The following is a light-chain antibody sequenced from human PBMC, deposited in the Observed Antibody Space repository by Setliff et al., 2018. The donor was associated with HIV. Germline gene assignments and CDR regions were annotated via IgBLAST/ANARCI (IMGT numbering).Light chain of an antibody. CDR2: DVN. CDR1: SSDVGGYNY. V-gene: IGLV2-11*01. Sequence: SVLTQPRSVSGSPGQSVTISCTGTSSDVGGYNYVSWYQQHPGKAPKFMIYDVNKRPSGVPHRFSGSKSGNTASLTISGLQAEDEADYYCCSYAGSYTYVFGTGTKV. CDR3: CSYAGSYTYV. J-gene: IGLJ1*01.